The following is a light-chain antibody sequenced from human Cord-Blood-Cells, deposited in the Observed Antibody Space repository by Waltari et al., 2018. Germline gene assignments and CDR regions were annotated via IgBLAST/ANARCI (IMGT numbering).Light chain of an antibody. CDR2: EGS. J-gene: IGLJ3*02. Sequence: QSALTQPASVSGSPGQSITISCTGTSSDVGGYNYVSWYQQDPGKAPKLMIYEGSKRPSGVSNRFSGSKSDNTASLTISGLQAEDEADYYCCSYAGSSTWVFGGGTKLTVL. CDR1: SSDVGGYNY. CDR3: CSYAGSSTWV. V-gene: IGLV2-23*01.